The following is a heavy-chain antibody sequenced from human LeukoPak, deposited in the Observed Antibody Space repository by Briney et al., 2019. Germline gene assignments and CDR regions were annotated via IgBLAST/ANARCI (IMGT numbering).Heavy chain of an antibody. V-gene: IGHV6-1*01. Sequence: SQTLSLTCAISGASVSSSSAAWNWLRQSPSRGLEWLGRTYYRSKWYNDYAGSVKSRVTINPDTSKNQFSLHLNSVTPEDTAVYYCARESARLLDVWGKGTTVTVSS. D-gene: IGHD2-15*01. CDR3: ARESARLLDV. CDR2: TYYRSKWYN. J-gene: IGHJ6*04. CDR1: GASVSSSSAA.